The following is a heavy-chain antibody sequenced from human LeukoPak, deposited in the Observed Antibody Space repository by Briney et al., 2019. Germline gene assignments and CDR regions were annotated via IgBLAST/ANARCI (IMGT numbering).Heavy chain of an antibody. J-gene: IGHJ6*02. CDR1: GFTFSSYA. CDR3: AKAEEYYYYYGMDV. CDR2: ISGSGGST. Sequence: GGSLRLSCAASGFTFSSYAMSWVRQAPGKGLEWVSAISGSGGSTYYADSVKGRFTISRDNSKNTLYLQMNSLGAEDTAVYYCAKAEEYYYYYGMDVWGQGTTVTVSS. V-gene: IGHV3-23*01.